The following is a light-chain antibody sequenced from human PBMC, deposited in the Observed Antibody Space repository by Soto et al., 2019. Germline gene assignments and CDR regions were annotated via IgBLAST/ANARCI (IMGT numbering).Light chain of an antibody. Sequence: QSVLTQPPSVSGAPGQRATISCTGSSSNIGAGYDVHWYQQLPGTAPKLLIYGNSNRPSGVPDRFSGSKSGTSASLAITGLQAEDEADYYCQSYDSSLSVFYVFGTGTKLTVL. CDR2: GNS. CDR3: QSYDSSLSVFYV. CDR1: SSNIGAGYD. V-gene: IGLV1-40*01. J-gene: IGLJ1*01.